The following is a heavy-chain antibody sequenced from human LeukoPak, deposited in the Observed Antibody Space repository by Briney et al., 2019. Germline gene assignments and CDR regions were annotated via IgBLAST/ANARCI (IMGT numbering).Heavy chain of an antibody. CDR1: GGSISSSSYY. CDR3: AGGGFGEAYYYYYYMDV. Sequence: PSETLSLTCTVSGGSISSSSYYWGWIRQPPGKGLEWVSSISGSGGYTYYADSVKGRFTISRDNSKNTLFLQMNSLRAEDTAVYYCAGGGFGEAYYYYYYMDVWGKGTTVTVSS. CDR2: ISGSGGYT. J-gene: IGHJ6*03. V-gene: IGHV3-23*01. D-gene: IGHD3-10*01.